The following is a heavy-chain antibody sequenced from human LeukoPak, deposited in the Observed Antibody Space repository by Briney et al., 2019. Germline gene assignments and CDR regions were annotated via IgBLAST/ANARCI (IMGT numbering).Heavy chain of an antibody. CDR1: GGSISSGGYY. D-gene: IGHD3-10*01. CDR2: IYHSGST. V-gene: IGHV4-30-2*01. CDR3: ARLLGAPDY. J-gene: IGHJ4*02. Sequence: PSETLSLTCTVSGGSISSGGYYWSWIRQPPGKGLEWIGYIYHSGSTYYNPSLKSRVTISVDRSKNQFSLKLSSVTAADTAVYYCARLLGAPDYWGQGTLVTVSS.